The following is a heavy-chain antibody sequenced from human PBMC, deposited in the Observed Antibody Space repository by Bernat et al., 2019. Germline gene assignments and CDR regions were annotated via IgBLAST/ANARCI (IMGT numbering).Heavy chain of an antibody. CDR1: GYTFTGYY. Sequence: QVQLVQSGAEVKKPGASVKVSCKASGYTFTGYYMHWVRQAPGQGLEWMGWINPNSGGTNYAQKFQGWVTMTRDTSISTAYMELSRLRSDDTAMYYCARDAGLGNGYFDFWGQGTLVTVSS. CDR3: ARDAGLGNGYFDF. J-gene: IGHJ4*02. CDR2: INPNSGGT. D-gene: IGHD7-27*01. V-gene: IGHV1-2*04.